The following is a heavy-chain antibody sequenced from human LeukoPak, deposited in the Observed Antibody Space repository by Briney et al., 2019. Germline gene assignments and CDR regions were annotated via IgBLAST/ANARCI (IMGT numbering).Heavy chain of an antibody. CDR2: ISGSGGST. CDR3: AKDRQWLVLGWFDP. D-gene: IGHD6-19*01. Sequence: GGSLRLSCAACGFTFSSYEMHWVRQAPGKGLEWVSAISGSGGSTYYADSVKGRFTISRDNSKNTLYLQMNSLRAEDTAVYYCAKDRQWLVLGWFDPWGQGTLVTVSS. CDR1: GFTFSSYE. J-gene: IGHJ5*02. V-gene: IGHV3-23*01.